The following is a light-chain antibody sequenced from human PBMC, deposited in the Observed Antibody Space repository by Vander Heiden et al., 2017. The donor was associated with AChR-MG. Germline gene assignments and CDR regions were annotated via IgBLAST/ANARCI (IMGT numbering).Light chain of an antibody. CDR1: RLGDKY. J-gene: IGLJ2*01. CDR3: QAWASSTVV. V-gene: IGLV3-1*01. CDR2: QDS. Sequence: SYELTQPPSVSVSPGQTARITCSGARLGDKYTCWYQQKPGHFPVLVIYQDSKRPSGIPERFSGSTSGNTATLTISGTQAMDEADYYCQAWASSTVVFGGGTKLTDL.